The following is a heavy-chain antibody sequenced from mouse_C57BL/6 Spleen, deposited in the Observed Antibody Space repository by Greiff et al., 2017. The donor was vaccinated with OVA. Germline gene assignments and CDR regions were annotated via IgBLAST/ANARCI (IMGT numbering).Heavy chain of an antibody. CDR1: GFNIKDYY. CDR3: AQTAYGSSYVGDY. V-gene: IGHV14-2*01. CDR2: IDPEDGET. Sequence: EVKVVESGAELVKPGASVKLSCTASGFNIKDYYMHWVKQRTEQGLEWIGRIDPEDGETKYAPKFQGKATITADTSSNTAYLQLSSLTSEDTAVYYCAQTAYGSSYVGDYWGQGTTLTVSS. J-gene: IGHJ2*01. D-gene: IGHD1-1*01.